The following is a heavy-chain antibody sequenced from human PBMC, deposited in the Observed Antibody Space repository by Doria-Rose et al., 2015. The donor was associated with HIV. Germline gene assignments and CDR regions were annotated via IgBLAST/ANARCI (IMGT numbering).Heavy chain of an antibody. Sequence: SGPVLVKPTETLTLTCTVSGVSLSSPGMGVSWIRQPPGKALEWLADIVSDDERSYKTSLKSRLTISRGTFKGQVVLTMTDMDPVDTATYYCARIKSSRWYHKYYFDFWGQGTLVTVSA. J-gene: IGHJ4*02. D-gene: IGHD6-13*01. CDR1: GVSLSSPGMG. CDR2: IVSDDER. V-gene: IGHV2-26*01. CDR3: ARIKSSRWYHKYYFDF.